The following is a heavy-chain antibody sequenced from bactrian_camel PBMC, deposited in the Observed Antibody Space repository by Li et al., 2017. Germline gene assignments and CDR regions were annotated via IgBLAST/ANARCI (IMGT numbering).Heavy chain of an antibody. J-gene: IGHJ4*01. V-gene: IGHV3S40*01. Sequence: VQLVESGGDLVQPGGSLRLSCTASGFEFSKYDMTWVRQAPGKGLEWVSSIHRAGVNTYYSDSVKGRFTISRDNKKRSMYLQMNNLKTDDIAMYYCALTFCYGGKRGGIDFTYWGQGTQVTVS. D-gene: IGHD5*01. CDR2: IHRAGVNT. CDR3: ALTFCYGGKRGGIDFTY. CDR1: GFEFSKYD.